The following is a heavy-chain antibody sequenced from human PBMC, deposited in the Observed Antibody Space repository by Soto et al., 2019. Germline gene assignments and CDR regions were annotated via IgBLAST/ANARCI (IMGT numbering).Heavy chain of an antibody. CDR2: IIPIFGTA. CDR3: VRVCGGSCYSEDYFCGMDV. CDR1: GGTFSSYA. V-gene: IGHV1-69*12. D-gene: IGHD2-15*01. J-gene: IGHJ6*02. Sequence: QVQLVQSGAEVKKPGSSVKVSCKASGGTFSSYAISWVRQAPGQGLEWMGGIIPIFGTANYAQKFQGRVTIPADESTNAAIMELSSLRSEDTAVYYCVRVCGGSCYSEDYFCGMDVWGQGTTVTGSS.